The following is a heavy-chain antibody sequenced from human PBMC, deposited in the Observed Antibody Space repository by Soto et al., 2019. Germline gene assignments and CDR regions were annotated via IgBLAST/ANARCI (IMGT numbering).Heavy chain of an antibody. V-gene: IGHV3-33*01. Sequence: GGSLRLSCAASGFTFSSYGMHWVRQAPGKGLEWVAVIWYDGSNKYYADSVKGRFTISRDNSKNTLYLQMNSLRAEDTAVYYCARRSRWLQWWCCAFDIWGHGTMVTVSS. CDR1: GFTFSSYG. CDR2: IWYDGSNK. D-gene: IGHD2-21*01. J-gene: IGHJ3*02. CDR3: ARRSRWLQWWCCAFDI.